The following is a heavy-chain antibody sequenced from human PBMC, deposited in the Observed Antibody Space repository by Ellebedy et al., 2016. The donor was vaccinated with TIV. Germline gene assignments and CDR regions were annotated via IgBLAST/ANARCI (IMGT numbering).Heavy chain of an antibody. CDR3: ARHDADFWSGYEIDY. Sequence: SETLSLXCTVSGGSISSSSYYWAWIRQPPGKGLEWIGSIYYSGSTYYNPSLKSRVTISVDTSKNQFSLKLSSVTAADTAVYYCARHDADFWSGYEIDYWGQGTLVTVSS. V-gene: IGHV4-39*01. D-gene: IGHD3-3*01. CDR1: GGSISSSSYY. CDR2: IYYSGST. J-gene: IGHJ4*02.